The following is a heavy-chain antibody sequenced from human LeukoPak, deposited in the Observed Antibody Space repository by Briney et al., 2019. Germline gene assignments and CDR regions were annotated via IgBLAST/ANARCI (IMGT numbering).Heavy chain of an antibody. Sequence: PSDTLSLTCSVSGGSLSACSHYWAWVRQPPGKGLEWIGSVYYTGSIRDNTSLKSRVNISVDMSKNDLFLTLNSVTAADTAFYYCARRDYRAWIDPWGQGILVTVSP. J-gene: IGHJ5*02. CDR1: GGSLSACSHY. D-gene: IGHD2-21*01. CDR2: VYYTGSI. V-gene: IGHV4-39*01. CDR3: ARRDYRAWIDP.